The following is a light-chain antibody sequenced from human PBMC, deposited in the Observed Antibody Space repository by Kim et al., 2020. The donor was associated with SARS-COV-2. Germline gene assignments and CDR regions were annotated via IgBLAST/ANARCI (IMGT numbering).Light chain of an antibody. CDR1: QGVSSN. V-gene: IGKV3-15*01. CDR2: GAS. Sequence: VSPGERAILACRASQGVSSNLAWYQQKPGQAPRLLVYGASTRATGIPTTFSGSGSGTEFTLTISSLQSEDFAIYYCQQYDEWPLTFGQGTEVDIK. CDR3: QQYDEWPLT. J-gene: IGKJ1*01.